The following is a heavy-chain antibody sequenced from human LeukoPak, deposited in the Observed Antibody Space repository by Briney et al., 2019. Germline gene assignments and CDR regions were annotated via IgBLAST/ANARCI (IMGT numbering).Heavy chain of an antibody. CDR2: INPNSGGT. D-gene: IGHD4-17*01. J-gene: IGHJ4*02. V-gene: IGHV1-2*02. Sequence: ASVKVSCNAFGYTFTGYEMHWGRQAPGQGLEWMGWINPNSGGTNYAQKFKGRVTMTRDTSISTAYMELSRLRSDDTAVYYCARDLAYGDYIFDYWGQGTLVTVSS. CDR3: ARDLAYGDYIFDY. CDR1: GYTFTGYE.